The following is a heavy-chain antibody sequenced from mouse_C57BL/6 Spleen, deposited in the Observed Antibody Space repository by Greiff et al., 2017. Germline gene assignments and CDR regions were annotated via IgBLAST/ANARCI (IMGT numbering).Heavy chain of an antibody. CDR2: INPNYGTT. CDR3: ARTGDTPGSSLDY. Sequence: VQLKESGPELVKPGASVKISCKASGYSFTDYNMHWVKQSTGKSLEWIGVINPNYGTTSYNQKFKGKATLTVDQSSSTAYMQLISLTSEDSAVYYCARTGDTPGSSLDYWGQGTTLTVSS. V-gene: IGHV1-39*01. D-gene: IGHD1-1*01. J-gene: IGHJ2*01. CDR1: GYSFTDYN.